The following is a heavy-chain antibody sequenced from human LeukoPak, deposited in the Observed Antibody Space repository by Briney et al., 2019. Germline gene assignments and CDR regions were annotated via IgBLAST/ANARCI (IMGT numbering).Heavy chain of an antibody. CDR3: ARDRTGYYDSSGYPLDAFDI. J-gene: IGHJ3*02. D-gene: IGHD3-22*01. CDR1: GGSISSGSYY. CDR2: IYTSGSI. Sequence: SETLSLTCTVSGGSISSGSYYWSWIRQPAGKGLEWIGRIYTSGSINYNPSLKSRVTISVDTSKNQFSLKLSSVTAADTAVYYCARDRTGYYDSSGYPLDAFDIWGQGTMVTVSS. V-gene: IGHV4-61*02.